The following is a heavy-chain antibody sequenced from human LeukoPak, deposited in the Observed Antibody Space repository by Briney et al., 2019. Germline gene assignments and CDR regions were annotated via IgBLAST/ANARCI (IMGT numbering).Heavy chain of an antibody. CDR1: GGSISSSFYY. V-gene: IGHV4-39*01. CDR3: ARVPVTYYYDSSGYYPNDAFDI. CDR2: IYYSGTT. Sequence: SETLSLTCTVSGGSISSSFYYWGWIRQPPGKGLEWIGSIYYSGTTYYNPSLKSRVTISVDTSKIQFSLKLSSVTAADTAVYYCARVPVTYYYDSSGYYPNDAFDIWGQGTMVTVSS. J-gene: IGHJ3*02. D-gene: IGHD3-22*01.